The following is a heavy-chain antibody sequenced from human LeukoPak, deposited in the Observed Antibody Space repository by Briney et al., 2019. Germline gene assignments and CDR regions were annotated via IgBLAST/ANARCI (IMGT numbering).Heavy chain of an antibody. CDR1: GFIFSRYE. CDR2: ISTSGSGI. D-gene: IGHD3-22*01. CDR3: ARRGFYDTSGYLFDY. Sequence: GGSLRLSCVASGFIFSRYEMNWVRQAPGKGLEWVSYISTSGSGIYYADSVKGRFTISRDNAKNSLYLQMNSLRAEDTAVYYCARRGFYDTSGYLFDYWGQATLVTVSS. J-gene: IGHJ4*02. V-gene: IGHV3-48*03.